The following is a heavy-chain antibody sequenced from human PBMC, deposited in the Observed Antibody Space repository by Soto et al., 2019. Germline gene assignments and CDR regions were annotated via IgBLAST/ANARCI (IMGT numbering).Heavy chain of an antibody. D-gene: IGHD3-10*01. J-gene: IGHJ6*02. Sequence: SETLSLTCTVSGGSISSGDYYWSWIRQPPGKGLEWIGYIYYSGSTYYNPSLKSRVTISVDTSKNQFSLKLSSVTAADTAVYYCARGGDYYGSGSYYGTYGMDVWGQGTTVTVSS. V-gene: IGHV4-30-4*01. CDR1: GGSISSGDYY. CDR2: IYYSGST. CDR3: ARGGDYYGSGSYYGTYGMDV.